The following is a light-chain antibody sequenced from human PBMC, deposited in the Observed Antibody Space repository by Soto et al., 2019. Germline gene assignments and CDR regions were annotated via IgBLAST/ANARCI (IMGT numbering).Light chain of an antibody. CDR2: GAS. Sequence: ESMLTQSPGTLSLSPGERATLSCRASQSVSTRYLAWYQQKPGQAPRLLIYGASIRATGIPDRFSGSGSGTDFTLTISRLEPEDFAVYYCXQFGSSPPAFTFGQGTKLEI. J-gene: IGKJ2*01. CDR3: XQFGSSPPAFT. CDR1: QSVSTRY. V-gene: IGKV3-20*01.